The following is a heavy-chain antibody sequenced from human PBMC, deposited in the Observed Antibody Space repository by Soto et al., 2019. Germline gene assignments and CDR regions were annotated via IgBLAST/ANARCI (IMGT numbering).Heavy chain of an antibody. V-gene: IGHV4-59*08. CDR1: GGSISSYY. D-gene: IGHD3-3*02. Sequence: SETLSLTCTVSGGSISSYYWSWIRQPPGKGLEWIGYIYYSGSTNYNPSLKSRVTISVDTSKNQFSLKLSSVTAADTAVYYCSRQQYKHYRPFDLCGQGTLVTVSS. CDR2: IYYSGST. CDR3: SRQQYKHYRPFDL. J-gene: IGHJ5*02.